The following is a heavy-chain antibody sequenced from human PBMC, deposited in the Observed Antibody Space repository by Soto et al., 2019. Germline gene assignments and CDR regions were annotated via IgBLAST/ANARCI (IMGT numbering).Heavy chain of an antibody. CDR2: ISAYNGNT. Sequence: GASVKVSCKASGYTFNIYGSTWVRQAPGQGLEWMGWISAYNGNTNYAQKLQGRVTMTTDTSTSTAYMELRSLRSDDTAVYYCAREVTGTTTTVYYMDVWGKGTTVTVSS. CDR1: GYTFNIYG. D-gene: IGHD1-7*01. J-gene: IGHJ6*03. V-gene: IGHV1-18*01. CDR3: AREVTGTTTTVYYMDV.